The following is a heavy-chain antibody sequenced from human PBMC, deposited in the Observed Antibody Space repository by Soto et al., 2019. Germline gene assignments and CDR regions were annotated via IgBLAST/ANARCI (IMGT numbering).Heavy chain of an antibody. V-gene: IGHV3-30*18. Sequence: GGSLRLSCAASGFTFSSYGMHWVRQAPGKGLEWVAVISYDGSNKYYADSVKGRFTISRDNSKNTLYLQMNSLRAEDTAVYYCAKFLRDFFLSSPADHHDAFDIWGQGTMVTVSS. CDR3: AKFLRDFFLSSPADHHDAFDI. J-gene: IGHJ3*02. CDR1: GFTFSSYG. D-gene: IGHD3-3*01. CDR2: ISYDGSNK.